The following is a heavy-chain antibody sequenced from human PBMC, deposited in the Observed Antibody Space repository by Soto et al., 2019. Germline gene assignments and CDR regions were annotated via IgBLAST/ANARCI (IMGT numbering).Heavy chain of an antibody. Sequence: QVQLVQSGAAVKKPGASVKVSCQASGYSFTSHGISWVRQAPGQGREWMGWISANSGDKNYTQKLQGRVTVTTDTSTSTGYLELRSVRYEDTGVYYCARMARGYNIDYCPNIAVWGKGTRVPVSS. D-gene: IGHD3-10*01. CDR2: ISANSGDK. J-gene: IGHJ6*03. V-gene: IGHV1-18*01. CDR3: ARMARGYNIDYCPNIAV. CDR1: GYSFTSHG.